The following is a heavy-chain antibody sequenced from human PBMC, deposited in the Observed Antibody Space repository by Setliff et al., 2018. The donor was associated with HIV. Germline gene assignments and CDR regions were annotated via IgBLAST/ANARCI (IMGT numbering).Heavy chain of an antibody. D-gene: IGHD2-15*01. Sequence: SETLSLTCAVYGGSFSGYYWTWIRQPPGKGLEWIGEITHSGSTNYNPSLKSRVKVSIDTSKNQFSLKLSSVTAADTAVYFCARDPYCSGDGCFRYYQHWGRGTLVTVSS. CDR2: ITHSGST. J-gene: IGHJ1*01. CDR3: ARDPYCSGDGCFRYYQH. CDR1: GGSFSGYY. V-gene: IGHV4-34*01.